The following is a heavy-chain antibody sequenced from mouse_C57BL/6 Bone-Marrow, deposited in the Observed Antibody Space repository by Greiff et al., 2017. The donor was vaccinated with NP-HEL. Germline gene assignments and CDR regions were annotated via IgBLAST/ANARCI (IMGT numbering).Heavy chain of an antibody. J-gene: IGHJ1*03. D-gene: IGHD1-1*02. CDR1: GFNIKDDY. CDR3: STYGDWYFGV. CDR2: IDPENGDT. Sequence: VQLQQSGAELVRPGASVKLSCTASGFNIKDDYMHWVKQRPEQGLEWIGWIDPENGDTEYASKFQGKATITADTSSNTAYLQLSSLTSEDTAVYYCSTYGDWYFGVWGTGTTVTVAS. V-gene: IGHV14-4*01.